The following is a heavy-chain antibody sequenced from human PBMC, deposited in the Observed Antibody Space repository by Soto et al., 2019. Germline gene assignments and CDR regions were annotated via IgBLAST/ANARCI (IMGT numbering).Heavy chain of an antibody. D-gene: IGHD5-18*01. CDR3: ALSPGDSYGPHDTSSTGMDT. V-gene: IGHV1-69*13. CDR2: IIPIFGTA. J-gene: IGHJ6*02. CDR1: GGTFSSYA. Sequence: SVKVSCKASGGTFSSYAISWVRQAPGQGLEWMGGIIPIFGTANYAQKFQGRVTITADESTSTAYMELSSLRSEDTAVYYCALSPGDSYGPHDTSSTGMDTWAQENTVTISS.